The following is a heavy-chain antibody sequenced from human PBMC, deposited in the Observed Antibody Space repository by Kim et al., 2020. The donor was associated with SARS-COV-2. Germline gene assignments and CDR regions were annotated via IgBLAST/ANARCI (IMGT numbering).Heavy chain of an antibody. J-gene: IGHJ4*01. CDR1: GFIVSNTY. CDR3: GASFRGRYGDNYFDN. CDR2: IHSGGST. Sequence: GGSLRLSCAASGFIVSNTYMTWVRQPPGKGLECVSVIHSGGSTYYADSVKGRCTISRDDSTNTLSLQMHSLRADDTAVYYCGASFRGRYGDNYFDNWGRGTLVAVSS. D-gene: IGHD4-17*01. V-gene: IGHV3-53*01.